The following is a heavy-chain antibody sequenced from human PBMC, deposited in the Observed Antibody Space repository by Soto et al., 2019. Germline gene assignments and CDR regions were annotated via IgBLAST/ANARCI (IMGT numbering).Heavy chain of an antibody. J-gene: IGHJ3*02. D-gene: IGHD1-26*01. Sequence: QVQLVESGGGVVQPGRSLRLSCAAYGFTFSTYGMHWVRQAPGKGLEWVAVMGNDGITTFYADSVKGRFTISRDNSKNTLFLQMNSLRADDTAVYYCAKEFQWELHAFDIWGQGTMVTVSS. CDR1: GFTFSTYG. CDR3: AKEFQWELHAFDI. CDR2: MGNDGITT. V-gene: IGHV3-30*18.